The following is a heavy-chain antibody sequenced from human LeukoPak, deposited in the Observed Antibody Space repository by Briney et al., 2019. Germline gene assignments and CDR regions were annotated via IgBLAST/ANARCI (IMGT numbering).Heavy chain of an antibody. V-gene: IGHV3-30-3*01. Sequence: PGGSLRLSCAASGFTFSSYAMHWVRQAPGKGLEWVAVISYDGSNKYYADSVKGRFTISRDNSKNTLYLQMNSLRAEDTAVYYCARSDTAMVPWYFGYWGQGTLVTVSS. CDR1: GFTFSSYA. CDR2: ISYDGSNK. J-gene: IGHJ4*02. D-gene: IGHD5-18*01. CDR3: ARSDTAMVPWYFGY.